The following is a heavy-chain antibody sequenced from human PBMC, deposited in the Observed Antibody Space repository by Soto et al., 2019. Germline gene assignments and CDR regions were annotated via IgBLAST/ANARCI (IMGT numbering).Heavy chain of an antibody. CDR2: IYFSGRT. D-gene: IGHD2-21*02. CDR1: GGSISGDY. V-gene: IGHV4-59*08. J-gene: IGHJ3*02. CDR3: ARQSRHIVVVTAIMSAFDI. Sequence: PSETLSLTCTVPGGSISGDYWSWVREPRGQGLEWMGGIYFSGRTNYSPSLKRRVTISVDTSKNQFSLKLRSVTATDTAMYYGARQSRHIVVVTAIMSAFDIWGQGTMVTVSS.